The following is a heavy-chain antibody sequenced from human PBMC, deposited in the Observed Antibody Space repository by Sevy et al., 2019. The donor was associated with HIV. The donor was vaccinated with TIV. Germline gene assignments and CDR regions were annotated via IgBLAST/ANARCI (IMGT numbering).Heavy chain of an antibody. Sequence: SETLSLTCAVSGYSISSGYYWGWIRQPPGKGLEWIGSIYHSGSTYYNPSLKSRVTISVDTSKNQFSLKLSSVTAADTAVYYCARRSSMAARRSGAFDIWGQGTMVTVSS. J-gene: IGHJ3*02. V-gene: IGHV4-38-2*01. CDR1: GYSISSGYY. CDR3: ARRSSMAARRSGAFDI. CDR2: IYHSGST. D-gene: IGHD6-6*01.